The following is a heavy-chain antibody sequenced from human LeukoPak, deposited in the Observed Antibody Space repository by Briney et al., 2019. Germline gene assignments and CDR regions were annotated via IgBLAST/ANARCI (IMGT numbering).Heavy chain of an antibody. CDR3: AKAGGLRWLPFDP. J-gene: IGHJ5*02. CDR1: GFTFSSYA. CDR2: VSDDGRYE. V-gene: IGHV3-30*18. D-gene: IGHD4-23*01. Sequence: GGSLRLSCAASGFTFSSYAMYWVRQAPGKGLEWVAVVSDDGRYEYYGDSVKGRFTISRDNSKNTLYLQMNSLRDEDTAVYYCAKAGGLRWLPFDPWGQGTLVTVSS.